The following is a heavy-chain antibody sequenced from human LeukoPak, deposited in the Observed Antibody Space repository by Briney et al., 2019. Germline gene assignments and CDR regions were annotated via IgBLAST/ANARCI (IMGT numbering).Heavy chain of an antibody. J-gene: IGHJ4*02. Sequence: PGRSLRLSCAASGFTISSYAMHWVRQAPGKGLEWVAAISYDGSNKYYADSVKGRFTISRDNSKNTLYLQMNSLRAEDTAVYYCARKLAGHYFDYWGQGTLVTVSS. CDR2: ISYDGSNK. CDR1: GFTISSYA. D-gene: IGHD6-19*01. CDR3: ARKLAGHYFDY. V-gene: IGHV3-30*01.